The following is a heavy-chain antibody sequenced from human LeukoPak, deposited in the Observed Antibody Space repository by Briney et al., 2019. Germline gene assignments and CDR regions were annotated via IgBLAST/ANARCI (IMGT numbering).Heavy chain of an antibody. CDR1: GGSISSYY. V-gene: IGHV4-59*01. J-gene: IGHJ4*02. CDR2: IYYSGST. Sequence: SETLSLTCTVSGGSISSYYWSWIRQPPGKGLEWIGYIYYSGSTNYNPSLKSRVTISVDTSKNQFSLKLSSVTAADTAVYYCARDPTQGTFDYWGQGTLVTVSS. D-gene: IGHD3-10*01. CDR3: ARDPTQGTFDY.